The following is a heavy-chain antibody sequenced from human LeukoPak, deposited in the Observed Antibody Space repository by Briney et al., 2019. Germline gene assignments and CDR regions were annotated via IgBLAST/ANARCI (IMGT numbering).Heavy chain of an antibody. CDR1: GGSISSHY. D-gene: IGHD3-22*01. CDR3: ARYYDSSGYYYGYFDY. V-gene: IGHV4-59*11. J-gene: IGHJ4*02. CDR2: IYYSGST. Sequence: SETLSLTCTVSGGSISSHYWSWIRQPPGKGLEWIGYIYYSGSTNYNPSLKSRVTISVDTSKNQFSLKLSSVTAADMAVYYCARYYDSSGYYYGYFDYWGQGTLVTVSS.